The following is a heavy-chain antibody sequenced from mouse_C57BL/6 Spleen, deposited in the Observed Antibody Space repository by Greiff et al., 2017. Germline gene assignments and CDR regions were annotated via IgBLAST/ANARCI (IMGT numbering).Heavy chain of an antibody. Sequence: QVQLQQSGPELVKPGASVKISCKASGYAFSSSWMNWVKQRPGKGLEWIGRIYPGDGDTNYNGKFKGKATLTADKSSSTAYMQLSSLTSEDSAVYFCARGAPVIAYWGQGTLVTVSA. CDR1: GYAFSSSW. J-gene: IGHJ3*01. CDR3: ARGAPVIAY. CDR2: IYPGDGDT. D-gene: IGHD6-1*01. V-gene: IGHV1-82*01.